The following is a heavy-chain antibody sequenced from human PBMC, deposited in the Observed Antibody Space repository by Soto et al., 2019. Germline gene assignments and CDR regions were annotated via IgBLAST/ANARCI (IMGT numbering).Heavy chain of an antibody. V-gene: IGHV1-3*01. Sequence: QVQLVQSGAEVKKPGASVKVSCKASGYTFTSYAMHWVRQAPGQRLEWMGWINAGNGNTKYSQKFQGRVTITRDTSASTAYMELSSLRSADTAVYYCARVRGSYHEYYFDYWGQGTLVTVSS. J-gene: IGHJ4*02. CDR2: INAGNGNT. D-gene: IGHD1-26*01. CDR3: ARVRGSYHEYYFDY. CDR1: GYTFTSYA.